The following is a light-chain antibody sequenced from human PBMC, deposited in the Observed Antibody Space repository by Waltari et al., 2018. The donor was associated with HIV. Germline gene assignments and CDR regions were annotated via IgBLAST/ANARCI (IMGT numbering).Light chain of an antibody. V-gene: IGLV1-40*01. CDR2: GNS. CDR1: SHNIGAGSA. Sequence: QSVLTQPPSVSGAPGHRVTISCTGHSHNIGAGSAVHSYHPLPGTAPKLPIYGNSNRPSGVPDRFSGSKSGTSASLAITGLQAEDEADYYCQSYDSSLSGPYYVFGTGTKVTVL. J-gene: IGLJ1*01. CDR3: QSYDSSLSGPYYV.